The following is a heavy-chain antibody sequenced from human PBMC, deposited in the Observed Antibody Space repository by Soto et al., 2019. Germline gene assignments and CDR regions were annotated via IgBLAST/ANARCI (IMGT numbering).Heavy chain of an antibody. Sequence: ASVKVSCKASGGTFSSYAISWVRQAPGQGLEWMGGIIPIFGTANYAQKFQGRVTITADESTSTAYMELSSLRSEDTAVYYCARSHYYDSSGYYQIDYWGQGTLVTVSX. J-gene: IGHJ4*02. CDR3: ARSHYYDSSGYYQIDY. V-gene: IGHV1-69*13. D-gene: IGHD3-22*01. CDR1: GGTFSSYA. CDR2: IIPIFGTA.